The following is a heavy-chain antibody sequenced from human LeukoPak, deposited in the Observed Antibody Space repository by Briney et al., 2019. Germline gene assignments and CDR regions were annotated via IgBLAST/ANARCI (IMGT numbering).Heavy chain of an antibody. J-gene: IGHJ5*02. CDR3: ARDRLYYDILTGYRPNWFDP. D-gene: IGHD3-9*01. V-gene: IGHV3-48*02. CDR1: GFTFSSYS. Sequence: PGGSLRLSCAASGFTFSSYSMNWVRQPPGKGLEWVSHTTASGTAMFYADSVKGRFTISRDNAKNSLYLQMNSLRDEDTAVYYCARDRLYYDILTGYRPNWFDPWGQGTLVTVSS. CDR2: TTASGTAM.